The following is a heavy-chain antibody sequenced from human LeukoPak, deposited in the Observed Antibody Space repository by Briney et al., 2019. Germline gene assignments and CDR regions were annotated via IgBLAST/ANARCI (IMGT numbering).Heavy chain of an antibody. J-gene: IGHJ3*02. D-gene: IGHD1-26*01. CDR3: ATNFLVGATNDAFDI. CDR1: GFTFSGSA. Sequence: GGSLRLSCAASGFTFSGSAIHWVRQASGKGLEWVGRIRSKANSYATSSAASVKGRFTISRDDSKNTVYLQVNSLNTEDTAVYYCATNFLVGATNDAFDIWGQGTMVTVSS. V-gene: IGHV3-73*01. CDR2: IRSKANSYAT.